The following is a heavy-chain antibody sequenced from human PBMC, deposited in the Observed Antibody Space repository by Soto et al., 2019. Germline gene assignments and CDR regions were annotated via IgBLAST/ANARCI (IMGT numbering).Heavy chain of an antibody. J-gene: IGHJ6*02. CDR2: ILHDGSAE. D-gene: IGHD4-4*01. CDR1: GFIFSTYA. CDR3: ARSRDGYSFYFYYGMDG. V-gene: IGHV3-30*04. Sequence: GGSLRLSCAASGFIFSTYAMHWVRQAPGKGLEWVAVILHDGSAEYYADSVKGRFTISRDNSKNTLYLQMNSLRAEDTAVYYCARSRDGYSFYFYYGMDGWGQGTTVTVSS.